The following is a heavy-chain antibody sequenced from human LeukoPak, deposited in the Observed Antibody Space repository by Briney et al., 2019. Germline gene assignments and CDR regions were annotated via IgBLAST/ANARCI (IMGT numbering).Heavy chain of an antibody. V-gene: IGHV3-74*01. CDR1: GFTFSTYW. Sequence: PGGSLRLSCAPSGFTFSTYWMHWVRQAPGKGLVWVSRIHTDGSSTRYADSVKGRFTISRDNAKNTLYLQMNSLRAEDTAVYYCARAINYYFDYWGQGTLVTVSS. D-gene: IGHD1-20*01. CDR2: IHTDGSST. CDR3: ARAINYYFDY. J-gene: IGHJ4*02.